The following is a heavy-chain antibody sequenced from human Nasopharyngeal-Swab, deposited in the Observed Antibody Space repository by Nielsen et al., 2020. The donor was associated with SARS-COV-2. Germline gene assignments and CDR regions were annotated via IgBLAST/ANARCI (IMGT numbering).Heavy chain of an antibody. V-gene: IGHV3-23*01. J-gene: IGHJ6*02. Sequence: GESLKISCAASGFTFSGYAMSWVRQAPGKGLEWVSAIGGTGGSTYYADSVKGQFTISRDNSKNTLYLQMNSLRAEDTAVYYCARNSAGWFGQLYYYYGMDVWGQGTTVTVSS. CDR3: ARNSAGWFGQLYYYYGMDV. CDR1: GFTFSGYA. CDR2: IGGTGGST. D-gene: IGHD3-10*01.